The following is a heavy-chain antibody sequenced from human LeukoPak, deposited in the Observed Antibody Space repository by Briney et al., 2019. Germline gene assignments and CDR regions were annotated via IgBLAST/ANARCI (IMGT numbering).Heavy chain of an antibody. CDR2: ISGSSSCI. Sequence: KPGGSLRLSCAASGFTFSSYSMNWVRQAPGKGLEWVSSISGSSSCIYYADSVKGRFTISRDNAKNSLYLQMNSLRAEDTAVYYCARDQRSHLAGDYYGMDVWGQGTTVTVSS. CDR3: ARDQRSHLAGDYYGMDV. J-gene: IGHJ6*02. D-gene: IGHD3-3*02. V-gene: IGHV3-21*01. CDR1: GFTFSSYS.